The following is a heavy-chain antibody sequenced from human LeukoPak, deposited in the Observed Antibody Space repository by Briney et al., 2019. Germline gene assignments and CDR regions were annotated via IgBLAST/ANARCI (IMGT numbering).Heavy chain of an antibody. D-gene: IGHD3-10*01. V-gene: IGHV3-7*01. CDR3: CITMVRGVIYFDY. Sequence: GGSLRLSCAASGFTFSSYWMSWVRQAPGKGLEWVANIKQDGSEKYYVDSVKGRFTISSDNAKNSLYLQMNSLRAEDTAVYYCCITMVRGVIYFDYWGQGTLVTVSS. J-gene: IGHJ4*02. CDR1: GFTFSSYW. CDR2: IKQDGSEK.